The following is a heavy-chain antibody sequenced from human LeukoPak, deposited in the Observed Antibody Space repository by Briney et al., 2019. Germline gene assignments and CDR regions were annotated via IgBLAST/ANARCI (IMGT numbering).Heavy chain of an antibody. CDR1: GYTFTSYG. Sequence: ASVKVSCKASGYTFTSYGTSWVRQAPGQGLEWMGWISAYNGNTNYAQKLQGRVTMTTDTSTSTAYMELRSLRSDDTAVYYCARSLKRITMIVVVIPAPAPFDYWGQGTLATVSS. CDR2: ISAYNGNT. D-gene: IGHD3-22*01. J-gene: IGHJ4*02. V-gene: IGHV1-18*01. CDR3: ARSLKRITMIVVVIPAPAPFDY.